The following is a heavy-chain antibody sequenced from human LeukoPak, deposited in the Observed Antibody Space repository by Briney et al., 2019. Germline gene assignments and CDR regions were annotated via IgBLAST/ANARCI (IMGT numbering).Heavy chain of an antibody. J-gene: IGHJ4*02. CDR3: SICRSAWYSGLDY. Sequence: GGSLRLSCAASGFTFSDYWMHWVRQAPGKGLVWVSRIDTDGSSATYADSVKGRFTISRDNSKNTLYLQMNSLRAEDTAVYYCSICRSAWYSGLDYWGQGTLVTVSA. D-gene: IGHD6-19*01. V-gene: IGHV3-74*01. CDR2: IDTDGSSA. CDR1: GFTFSDYW.